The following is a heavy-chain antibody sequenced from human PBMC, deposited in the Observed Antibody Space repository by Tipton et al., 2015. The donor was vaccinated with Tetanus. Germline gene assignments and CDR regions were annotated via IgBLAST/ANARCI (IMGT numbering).Heavy chain of an antibody. CDR3: AKARVTTVTTTDAFDI. CDR1: GFTFTSYA. V-gene: IGHV3-23*01. D-gene: IGHD4-17*01. Sequence: SLRLSCAASGFTFTSYAMSWVRQAPGKGLEWVSVISGSGGSTYDAASVKGRFTISRDKSKNTVDLQMNSLRAEDTAVYYCAKARVTTVTTTDAFDIWGQGTMVTVSS. CDR2: ISGSGGST. J-gene: IGHJ3*02.